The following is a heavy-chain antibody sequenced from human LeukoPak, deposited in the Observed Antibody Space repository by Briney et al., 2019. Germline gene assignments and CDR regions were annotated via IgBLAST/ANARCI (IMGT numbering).Heavy chain of an antibody. J-gene: IGHJ4*02. Sequence: ASVKVSCKASGYTFTGYYMHWVRQAPGQGLEGMGWINPNSGGTNYAQKFQGRGTMTRDTSISTAYMELSRLRSDDTAVYYCASLSLLWFGEYKWGQGTLVTVSS. D-gene: IGHD3-10*01. V-gene: IGHV1-2*02. CDR3: ASLSLLWFGEYK. CDR1: GYTFTGYY. CDR2: INPNSGGT.